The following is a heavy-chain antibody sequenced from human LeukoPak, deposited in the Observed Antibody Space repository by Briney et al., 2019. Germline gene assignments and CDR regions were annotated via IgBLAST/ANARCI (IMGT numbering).Heavy chain of an antibody. J-gene: IGHJ4*02. Sequence: GGSLRLSCAASGFTFSSYSMNWVRQAPGKGLEWLAYISPSGSYTTYADSVKGRFVISRDNTKNSVSLHMNTLTADDTAVYFCASDQVSGVFDYWGQGARVTVSS. CDR2: ISPSGSYT. D-gene: IGHD5/OR15-5a*01. CDR1: GFTFSSYS. CDR3: ASDQVSGVFDY. V-gene: IGHV3-21*04.